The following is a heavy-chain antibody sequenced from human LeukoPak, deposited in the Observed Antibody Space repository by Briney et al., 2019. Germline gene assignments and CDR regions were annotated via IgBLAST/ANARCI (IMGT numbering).Heavy chain of an antibody. D-gene: IGHD3-10*01. Sequence: GASVKVSCKASGYAFTGYGISWVRQAPGQGLEWMGWISAYNGNTNYAQKLQGRVTMTTDTSTSTAYMELRSLRSDDTAVYYCARGPGVRGVIIYYYMDVWGKGTTVTVSS. CDR1: GYAFTGYG. J-gene: IGHJ6*03. CDR2: ISAYNGNT. V-gene: IGHV1-18*01. CDR3: ARGPGVRGVIIYYYMDV.